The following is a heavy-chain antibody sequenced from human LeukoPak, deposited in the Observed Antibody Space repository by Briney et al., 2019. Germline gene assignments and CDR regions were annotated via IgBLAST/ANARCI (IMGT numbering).Heavy chain of an antibody. D-gene: IGHD5-12*01. CDR1: GFTFSSYG. CDR3: AKDWDIVATIDY. V-gene: IGHV3-30*18. CDR2: ISYDGGNK. Sequence: GRSLRLSCAASGFTFSSYGMHWVRQAPGKGLEWVAVISYDGGNKYYADSVKGRFTISRDNSKNTLYLQMNSLRAEDTAVYYCAKDWDIVATIDYWGQGTLVTVSS. J-gene: IGHJ4*02.